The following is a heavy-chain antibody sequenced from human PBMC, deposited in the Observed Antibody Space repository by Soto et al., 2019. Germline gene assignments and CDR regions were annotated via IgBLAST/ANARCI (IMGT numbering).Heavy chain of an antibody. CDR2: IYYRGST. V-gene: IGHV4-59*01. D-gene: IGHD1-7*01. CDR1: GGSISSYY. CDR3: ARDPTRRELLYGMEV. J-gene: IGHJ6*02. Sequence: SETLSLTCTVSGGSISSYYWNWIRQPPGKGLEWIGYIYYRGSTNNNPSLKSRVTKSVDTSKNQFSLQLRSVTAADTAVYYCARDPTRRELLYGMEVWRQGTTIT.